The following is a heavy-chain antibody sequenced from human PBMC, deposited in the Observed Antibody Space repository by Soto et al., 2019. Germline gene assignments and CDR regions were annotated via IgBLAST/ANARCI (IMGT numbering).Heavy chain of an antibody. CDR1: GFTVSSNY. CDR2: IHIGGST. Sequence: EVQLVESGGGLIQPGGSLRLSCAASGFTVSSNYMSWVRQATGKGLEWVSVIHIGGSTYNADSVKGRVTITIDNYKNTLYHHIHSMSAEDTAVYYSARERKYCSGDSCYNDNDVIDVWGQGTTVTVSS. J-gene: IGHJ6*02. CDR3: ARERKYCSGDSCYNDNDVIDV. V-gene: IGHV3-53*01. D-gene: IGHD2-15*01.